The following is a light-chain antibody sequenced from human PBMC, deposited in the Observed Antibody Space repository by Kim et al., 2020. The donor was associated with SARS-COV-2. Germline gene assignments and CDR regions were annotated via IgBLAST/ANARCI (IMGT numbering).Light chain of an antibody. Sequence: ASTGNGVTITGRESEGISSYFDWYQQRPEKAPQLLIYAASTLLSGVPSRVSGSESETDFALTIGSLQSEDFATYFTEQYYSEPFTFDPGTKVDIK. CDR2: AAS. J-gene: IGKJ3*01. V-gene: IGKV1-8*01. CDR3: EQYYSEPFT. CDR1: EGISSY.